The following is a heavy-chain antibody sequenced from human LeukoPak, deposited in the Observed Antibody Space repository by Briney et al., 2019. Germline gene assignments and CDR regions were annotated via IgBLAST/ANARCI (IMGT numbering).Heavy chain of an antibody. CDR1: GFTFSSYS. CDR3: ARDLRGYSGYDYPGYYFDY. Sequence: GGSLRLSCAASGFTFSSYSMNWVRQAPGKGLEWVSSISSSSRYIYYADSVKGRFTISRDNAKNSLYLQMNSLRAEDTAVYYCARDLRGYSGYDYPGYYFDYWGQGTLVTVSS. V-gene: IGHV3-21*01. D-gene: IGHD5-12*01. CDR2: ISSSSRYI. J-gene: IGHJ4*02.